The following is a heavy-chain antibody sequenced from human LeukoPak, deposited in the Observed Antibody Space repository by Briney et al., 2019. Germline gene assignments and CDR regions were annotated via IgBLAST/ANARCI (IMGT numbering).Heavy chain of an antibody. CDR2: IYPGDSDT. CDR3: ARQSDELGLSWFDP. Sequence: GESLKISYKGSGYSFTSYWIGWVRQMPGKGLEWMGIIYPGDSDTRYSPPFQGQVAISADKSISTAYLQWSSLKASDTAMYYCARQSDELGLSWFDPWGQGTLVTVSS. V-gene: IGHV5-51*01. D-gene: IGHD1-7*01. J-gene: IGHJ5*02. CDR1: GYSFTSYW.